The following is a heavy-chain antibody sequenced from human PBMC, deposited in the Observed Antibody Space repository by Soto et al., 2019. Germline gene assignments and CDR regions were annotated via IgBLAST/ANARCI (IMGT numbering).Heavy chain of an antibody. CDR3: ARVGAVAAVDY. V-gene: IGHV3-53*01. CDR2: LYTDDTT. J-gene: IGHJ4*02. CDR1: GFIVSSKY. Sequence: PVGSLRLSCAASGFIVSSKYMSWVRQAPGKGLEWVSILYTDDTTYNADSVKGRFTISRDNSKNTLYLQMNSLRAEDTAVYYCARVGAVAAVDYWGQGT. D-gene: IGHD6-19*01.